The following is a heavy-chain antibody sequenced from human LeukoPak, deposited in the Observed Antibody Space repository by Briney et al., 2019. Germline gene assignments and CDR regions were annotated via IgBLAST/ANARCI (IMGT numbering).Heavy chain of an antibody. CDR1: GGSFSGYY. J-gene: IGHJ6*02. V-gene: IGHV4-34*01. CDR3: ARCVAAAGKYGMDV. Sequence: SETLSLTCAVYGGSFSGYYWSWIRQPPGKGLEWIGEINHSGSTNYNPSLKSRVTISVDTSKNQFSLKLSSVTAADTAVYYCARCVAAAGKYGMDVWGQGTTVTVSS. CDR2: INHSGST. D-gene: IGHD6-13*01.